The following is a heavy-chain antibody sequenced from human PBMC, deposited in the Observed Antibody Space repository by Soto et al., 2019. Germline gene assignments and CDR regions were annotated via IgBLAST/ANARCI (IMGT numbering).Heavy chain of an antibody. D-gene: IGHD2-21*02. CDR1: GGSISSRGYY. CDR3: ARHLGRVTPPNWFDP. Sequence: PSETLSLTCTVSGGSISSRGYYWGWIRQPPGKGLEWIGSIYSSGSTYYNPSLKSRVTISVDTSKNQFSLKLSSVTAADTAVYYCARHLGRVTPPNWFDPWGQGTLVTVSS. J-gene: IGHJ5*02. V-gene: IGHV4-39*01. CDR2: IYSSGST.